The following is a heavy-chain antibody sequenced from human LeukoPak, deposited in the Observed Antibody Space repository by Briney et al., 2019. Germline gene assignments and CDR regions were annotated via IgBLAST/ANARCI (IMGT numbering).Heavy chain of an antibody. D-gene: IGHD4-23*01. CDR2: IKQDRSEK. CDR3: KTTVVIRAFFDY. Sequence: GGSLRLSCAASGFTFSNYWMSWVRQAPGKGLEWVANIKQDRSEKYYVDSVKGRFTISRDNAKNSLYLQMNSLRAEDTAVYYCKTTVVIRAFFDYWGQGTLVTVSS. V-gene: IGHV3-7*01. CDR1: GFTFSNYW. J-gene: IGHJ4*02.